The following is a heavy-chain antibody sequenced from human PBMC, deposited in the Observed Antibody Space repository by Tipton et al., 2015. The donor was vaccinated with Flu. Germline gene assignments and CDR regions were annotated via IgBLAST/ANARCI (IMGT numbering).Heavy chain of an antibody. CDR2: MYHSGGT. CDR1: GGSISSNRYS. J-gene: IGHJ4*02. Sequence: TLSLTCSVSGGSISSNRYSWSWIRQPPGKGLEWLGFMYHSGGTFYTPSRKSRVTISGDVSKNHFSLNMSSVTAADTAVYYCARGGGHGAPFDSWGRGILVTVSS. D-gene: IGHD3-16*01. CDR3: ARGGGHGAPFDS. V-gene: IGHV4-30-2*01.